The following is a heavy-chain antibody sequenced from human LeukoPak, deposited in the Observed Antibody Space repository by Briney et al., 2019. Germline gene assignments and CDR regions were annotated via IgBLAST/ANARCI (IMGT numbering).Heavy chain of an antibody. CDR2: ISGSGDNT. D-gene: IGHD3-22*01. CDR3: AKDLTGNYYVGFDY. J-gene: IGHJ4*02. V-gene: IGHV3-23*01. CDR1: GFTFTSYA. Sequence: GGSLRLSCAASGFTFTSYALSWVRQAPGKGLEWVSTISGSGDNTYYADSVKGRFTISRDISKNTLYVQMNSLRAEDTAVYYCAKDLTGNYYVGFDYWGQGTLVTVSS.